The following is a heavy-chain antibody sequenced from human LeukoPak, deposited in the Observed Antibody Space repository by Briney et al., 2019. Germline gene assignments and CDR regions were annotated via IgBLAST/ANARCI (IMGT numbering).Heavy chain of an antibody. J-gene: IGHJ4*02. Sequence: PSETLSLTCAVYGGSFSGYYWSWIRQPPGKGLEWIGEINHSGSTNYNPSLKSRVTISGDTSKNQFSLKLSSVTAADTAVYYCARGRGRGSWYKDWGQGTLVTVSS. CDR2: INHSGST. CDR3: ARGRGRGSWYKD. CDR1: GGSFSGYY. D-gene: IGHD6-13*01. V-gene: IGHV4-34*01.